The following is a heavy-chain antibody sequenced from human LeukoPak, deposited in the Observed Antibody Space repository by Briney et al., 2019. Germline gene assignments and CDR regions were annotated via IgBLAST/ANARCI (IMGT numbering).Heavy chain of an antibody. Sequence: GGSLRLSCAASGFTVSSNYMSWVRQAPGKGLEWVSVIYSGGSTYYADSVKGRFTISRDNSKNTLYLQMNSLRAEDTAAYYCARVFASSGYYYFDYWGQGTLVTVSS. CDR3: ARVFASSGYYYFDY. J-gene: IGHJ4*02. D-gene: IGHD3-22*01. V-gene: IGHV3-53*01. CDR2: IYSGGST. CDR1: GFTVSSNY.